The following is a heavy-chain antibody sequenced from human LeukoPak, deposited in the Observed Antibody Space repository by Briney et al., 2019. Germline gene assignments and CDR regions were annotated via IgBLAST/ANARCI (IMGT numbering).Heavy chain of an antibody. V-gene: IGHV4-39*01. Sequence: TSETLSLTCTVSGGSISNYYWGWIRQPPGKGLEWIGSIYYSGSTYYNPSLKSRVTISVDTSKNQFSLKLSSVTAADTAVYYCATAERFYAFDIWGQGTMVTVSS. D-gene: IGHD3-3*02. J-gene: IGHJ3*02. CDR1: GGSISNYY. CDR3: ATAERFYAFDI. CDR2: IYYSGST.